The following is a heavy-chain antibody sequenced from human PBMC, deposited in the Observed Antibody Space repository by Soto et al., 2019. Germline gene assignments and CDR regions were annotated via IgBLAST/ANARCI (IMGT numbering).Heavy chain of an antibody. Sequence: GGSLRLSCAASGFTFSSYSMNWVRQAPGKGLEWVSSISSSSSYIYYADSVKGRFTISRDNAKNSLYLQMNSLRAEDTAVYYCEREGKPFLEWLLFFYWFVPWGQGT. CDR1: GFTFSSYS. J-gene: IGHJ5*02. D-gene: IGHD3-3*01. CDR2: ISSSSSYI. V-gene: IGHV3-21*01. CDR3: EREGKPFLEWLLFFYWFVP.